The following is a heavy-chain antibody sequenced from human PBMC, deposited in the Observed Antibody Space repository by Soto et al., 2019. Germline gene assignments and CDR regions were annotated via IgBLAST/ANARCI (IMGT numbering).Heavy chain of an antibody. Sequence: VKVSCKASGYTFSTYGITWVRQAPGQGLDWMGWINPFKGDTNSAARFQDRVTMTTDTSTRTAYMELRSLRSDDTAVYYCARVKVPAAILGAFDLWGQGTLVTVSS. CDR1: GYTFSTYG. J-gene: IGHJ3*01. CDR3: ARVKVPAAILGAFDL. V-gene: IGHV1-18*01. CDR2: INPFKGDT. D-gene: IGHD2-2*02.